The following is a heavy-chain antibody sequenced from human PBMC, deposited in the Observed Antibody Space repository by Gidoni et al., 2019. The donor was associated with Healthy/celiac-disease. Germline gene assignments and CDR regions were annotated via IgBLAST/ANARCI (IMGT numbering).Heavy chain of an antibody. CDR1: GYSFTSYW. V-gene: IGHV5-51*01. J-gene: IGHJ5*02. D-gene: IGHD6-19*01. Sequence: EVQLVQSGAEVKKPGESLKISGKGSGYSFTSYWIGWVRQRPGKGMDWMGIIYPCDSDTRYSPSFQGQCTISADTSISTAYLQWSSLKASDTAMYYCARQSPLSVAGTEWWFDPWGQGTLVTVSS. CDR3: ARQSPLSVAGTEWWFDP. CDR2: IYPCDSDT.